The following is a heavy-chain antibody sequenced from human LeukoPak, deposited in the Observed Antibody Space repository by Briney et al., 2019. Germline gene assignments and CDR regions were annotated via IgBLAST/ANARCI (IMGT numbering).Heavy chain of an antibody. Sequence: SETLSLTCTVSGGSISSYYWSWIRQPPGKGLEWIGYIYYSWSTNYNPSLKCRVARSVDTSKAKFSLKLRSVSAEDMAVHYCVGVYATKPVRNWFDPWGQGTLVTVYS. J-gene: IGHJ5*02. D-gene: IGHD2-8*01. CDR2: IYYSWST. V-gene: IGHV4-59*08. CDR1: GGSISSYY. CDR3: VGVYATKPVRNWFDP.